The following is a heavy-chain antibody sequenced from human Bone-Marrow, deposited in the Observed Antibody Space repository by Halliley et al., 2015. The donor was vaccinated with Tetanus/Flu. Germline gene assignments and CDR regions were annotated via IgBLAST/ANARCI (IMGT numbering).Heavy chain of an antibody. D-gene: IGHD6-13*01. CDR3: TRVRTSWILEMDV. V-gene: IGHV3-49*02. CDR2: MGGKVFGGTV. Sequence: FMGGKVFGGTVEYAPSVKGRFSLSRDDSKNIAYLQLDSLKTEDTAVYYCTRVRTSWILEMDVWGRGTTVTVSS. J-gene: IGHJ6*02.